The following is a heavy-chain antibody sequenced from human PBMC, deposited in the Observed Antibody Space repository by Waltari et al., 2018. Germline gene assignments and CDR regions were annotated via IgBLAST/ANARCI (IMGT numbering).Heavy chain of an antibody. CDR3: ARSTKGYYSMTDACEI. CDR1: RGTFRSYA. V-gene: IGHV1-69*13. CDR2: IIPTVGTA. D-gene: IGHD1-26*01. J-gene: IGHJ3*02. Sequence: HVQLVQSGAEVKKPGASVMVSCRASRGTFRSYAISWVRQAPGQGLEWMGWIIPTVGTAHYAKKYQGRVTSPGDESTSKAYMEMSSLRYEDTAVYYCARSTKGYYSMTDACEICGQGTMVTVSS.